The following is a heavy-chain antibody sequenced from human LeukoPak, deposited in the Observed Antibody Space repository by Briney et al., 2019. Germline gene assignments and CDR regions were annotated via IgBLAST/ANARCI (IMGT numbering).Heavy chain of an antibody. CDR3: ARAPRYSSGAFDY. J-gene: IGHJ4*02. CDR2: TSSSGSTI. CDR1: GFTFSSYE. V-gene: IGHV3-48*03. D-gene: IGHD6-19*01. Sequence: GGSLRLSCAASGFTFSSYEMNWVRQAPGKGLEWVSYTSSSGSTIYYAESVKGRFTISRDNAKNSLYLQMNSLRVEDTAVYYCARAPRYSSGAFDYWGQGTLVTVSS.